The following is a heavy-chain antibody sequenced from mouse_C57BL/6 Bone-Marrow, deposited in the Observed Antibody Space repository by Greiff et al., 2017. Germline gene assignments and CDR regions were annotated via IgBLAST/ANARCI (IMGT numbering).Heavy chain of an antibody. CDR3: ARREIYGNQDRCFGV. CDR2: IGPGSGST. Sequence: VQLVESGAELVQPGASVKISCKASGYTFTDYYINWVKQRPGQGLEWIGKIGPGSGSTYYNEKFKGKATLTADKSSSTAYMQLSSLTSEDSAVYFCARREIYGNQDRCFGVWGTGTTVTVSS. D-gene: IGHD2-1*01. J-gene: IGHJ1*03. V-gene: IGHV1-77*01. CDR1: GYTFTDYY.